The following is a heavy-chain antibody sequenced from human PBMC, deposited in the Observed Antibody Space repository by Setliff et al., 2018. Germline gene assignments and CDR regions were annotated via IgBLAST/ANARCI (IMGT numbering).Heavy chain of an antibody. CDR3: ARGGSPYYFDY. J-gene: IGHJ4*02. CDR2: VVQGGNG. D-gene: IGHD3-16*01. V-gene: IGHV3-21*01. Sequence: KPGGSLRLSCVASGFTFGDYSFTWVRQAPGKGLEFVSGVVQGGNGYHGDSVTGRFTISRDNAKNSLYMQMNSLRAEDTAVYYCARGGSPYYFDYWGQGTLVTVSS. CDR1: GFTFGDYS.